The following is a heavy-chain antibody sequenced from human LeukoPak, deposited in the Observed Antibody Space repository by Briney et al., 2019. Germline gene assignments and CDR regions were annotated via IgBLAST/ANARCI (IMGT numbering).Heavy chain of an antibody. V-gene: IGHV4-38-2*01. CDR2: IYQSGNS. D-gene: IGHD1-20*01. CDR3: ARSPSRYNWNFDY. CDR1: GYSLSSGYC. J-gene: IGHJ4*02. Sequence: SETLSLTCAVSGYSLSSGYCWGWIRQPPGKGLEWIGSIYQSGNSYQKSSLKSRLTLSVDTSKNHFSLKVRSVTAADTAVYYCARSPSRYNWNFDYWGQGILVIVSS.